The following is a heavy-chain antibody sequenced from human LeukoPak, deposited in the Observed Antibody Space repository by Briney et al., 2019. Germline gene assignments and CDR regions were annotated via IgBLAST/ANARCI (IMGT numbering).Heavy chain of an antibody. V-gene: IGHV3-49*04. CDR3: TRATEFIDYYDSSGYYADY. J-gene: IGHJ4*02. D-gene: IGHD3-22*01. CDR1: EFTFSSYW. CDR2: IRSKAYGGTT. Sequence: GGSLRLSCAASEFTFSSYWMSWVRQAPGKGLEWVGFIRSKAYGGTTEYAASVKGRFTISRDDSKSIAYLQMNSLKTEDTAVYYCTRATEFIDYYDSSGYYADYWGQGTLVTVSS.